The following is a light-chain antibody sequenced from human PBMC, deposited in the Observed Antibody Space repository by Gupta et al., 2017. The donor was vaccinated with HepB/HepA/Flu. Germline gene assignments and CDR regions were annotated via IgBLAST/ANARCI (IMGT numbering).Light chain of an antibody. CDR2: ATS. Sequence: DIQVTQSPSSLSASVGDRVTITCRASQGVGKSLAWYQQRPGKAPKSLIYATSSLQSGVPSRFSGSGSGTDFTLTIISLLPEDFATYYCHQYKGHPLTFGGGTNVEIK. CDR1: QGVGKS. CDR3: HQYKGHPLT. J-gene: IGKJ4*01. V-gene: IGKV1-16*01.